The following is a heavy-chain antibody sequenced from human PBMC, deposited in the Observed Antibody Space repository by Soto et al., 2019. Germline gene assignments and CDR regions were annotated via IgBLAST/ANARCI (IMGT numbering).Heavy chain of an antibody. CDR2: IAYDGTIK. J-gene: IGHJ4*02. CDR1: GFTFSANA. D-gene: IGHD1-26*01. CDR3: ARDNIKGAPDYLDS. V-gene: IGHV3-30-3*01. Sequence: QEQLVESGGDVVQPGRSLTLSCAASGFTFSANAMHWVRQAPGKGLEWVAVIAYDGTIKIYRDSVKGRFTISRDDSKSTLYLQMHSLRPEDTAVYYCARDNIKGAPDYLDSWGQGTLVTVSS.